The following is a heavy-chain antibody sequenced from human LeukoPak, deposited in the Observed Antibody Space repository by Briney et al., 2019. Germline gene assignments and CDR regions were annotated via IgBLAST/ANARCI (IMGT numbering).Heavy chain of an antibody. V-gene: IGHV1-2*02. D-gene: IGHD4-23*01. CDR2: INPNSGGT. Sequence: GASVKVSCKASGYIFTGYYMHWVRQAPGQGLEWMGWINPNSGGTNYAQKFQGRVTMTRDTSISTAYMELSRLRSDDTAVYYCARESILIGNSFFDYWGQGTLVTVSS. J-gene: IGHJ4*02. CDR1: GYIFTGYY. CDR3: ARESILIGNSFFDY.